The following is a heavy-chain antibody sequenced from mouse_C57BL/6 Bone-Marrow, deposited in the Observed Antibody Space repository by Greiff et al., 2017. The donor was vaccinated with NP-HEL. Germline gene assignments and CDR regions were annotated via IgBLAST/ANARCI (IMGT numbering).Heavy chain of an antibody. CDR3: ASRYDYDEGDY. CDR2: ISSGGSYT. CDR1: GFTFSSYG. Sequence: EVMLVESGGDLVKPGGSLKLSCAASGFTFSSYGMSWVRQTPDKGLAWVATISSGGSYTYYPDSVKGRFTISRDNAKNTLYLQMSSLKSEDTAMYYCASRYDYDEGDYWGQGTTLTVSS. J-gene: IGHJ2*01. V-gene: IGHV5-6*02. D-gene: IGHD2-4*01.